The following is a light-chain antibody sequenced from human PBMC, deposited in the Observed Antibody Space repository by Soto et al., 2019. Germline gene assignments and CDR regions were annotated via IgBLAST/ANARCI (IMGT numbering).Light chain of an antibody. Sequence: EIVLTQSPGTLSLSPGERATLSCRASQGVNSNSLAWLQQRPGQAPRLLIYGASTRVTGIADRFSGSGSGTDFTLTISGLEPEDFADYYCQQYGTSPWTSGRGTQV. V-gene: IGKV3-20*01. CDR2: GAS. CDR1: QGVNSNS. J-gene: IGKJ1*01. CDR3: QQYGTSPWT.